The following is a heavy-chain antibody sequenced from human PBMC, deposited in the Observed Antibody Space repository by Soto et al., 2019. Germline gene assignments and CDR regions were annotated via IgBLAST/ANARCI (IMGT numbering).Heavy chain of an antibody. CDR3: ARDREIVVPQGFADYGMDV. V-gene: IGHV1-69*13. CDR2: IIPIFGTA. J-gene: IGHJ6*02. D-gene: IGHD3-22*01. Sequence: ASVKVSCKASGGTFSSYAISWVRQAPGQGLEWMGGIIPIFGTANYAQKFQGRVTITADESTSTAYMELSSLRSEDTAVYYCARDREIVVPQGFADYGMDVWGQGTTVTVSS. CDR1: GGTFSSYA.